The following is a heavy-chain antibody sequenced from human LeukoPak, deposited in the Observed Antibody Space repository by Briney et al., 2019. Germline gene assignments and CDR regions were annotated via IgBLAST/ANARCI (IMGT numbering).Heavy chain of an antibody. CDR1: GFTFSSYG. D-gene: IGHD3-9*01. Sequence: GGSLRLSCAASGFTFSSYGMHWVRQAPGKGLEWVAFIRYDGSNKYYADSVKGRFTISRDNSKNTLYLQMNSLRAEDTAVYYCAKVGDYDILTGYYGLYYFDYWGQGTLVTVSS. CDR2: IRYDGSNK. CDR3: AKVGDYDILTGYYGLYYFDY. J-gene: IGHJ4*02. V-gene: IGHV3-30*02.